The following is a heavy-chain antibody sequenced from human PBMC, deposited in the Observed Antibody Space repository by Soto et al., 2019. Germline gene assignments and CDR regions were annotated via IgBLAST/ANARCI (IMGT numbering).Heavy chain of an antibody. CDR2: LYDGGSST. CDR3: ATVRSSLDFYYYYMDV. D-gene: IGHD2-2*01. CDR1: GDSISGNS. J-gene: IGHJ6*03. Sequence: SETLSLTCTVSGDSISGNSWTWIRQPPGKAMEWIGYLYDGGSSTYYNPSLESRVAFSVDTSKNQFSLRVSSVTAADTAVYYCATVRSSLDFYYYYMDVWGTGATVTVSS. V-gene: IGHV4-59*08.